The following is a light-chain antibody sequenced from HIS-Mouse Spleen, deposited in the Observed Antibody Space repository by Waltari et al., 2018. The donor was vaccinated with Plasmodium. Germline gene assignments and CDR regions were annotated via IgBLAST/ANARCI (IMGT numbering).Light chain of an antibody. V-gene: IGKV1-5*03. Sequence: DIQMTQSPSTLSASVGDRVTITCRASQSISSWLAWYQQKPGKDPKLLIYKASSLESGVPSRFRGSGSGTEFTLTISSLQPDDFATYYCQQYNSYSWTFGQGTKVEIK. J-gene: IGKJ1*01. CDR2: KAS. CDR1: QSISSW. CDR3: QQYNSYSWT.